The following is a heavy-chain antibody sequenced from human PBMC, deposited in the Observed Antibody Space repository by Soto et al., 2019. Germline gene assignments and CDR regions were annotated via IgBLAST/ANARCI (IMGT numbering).Heavy chain of an antibody. CDR2: IYHSGST. Sequence: LSLTCAVSGDSISSGGYSWSWIRQPPGKGLEWIGFIYHSGSTYYNPSLKSRVTISVDRSKNQFSLKLTSVTAADTAIYYCARGDTVITPFDYWGQGTLVTVSS. CDR1: GDSISSGGYS. CDR3: ARGDTVITPFDY. D-gene: IGHD5-18*01. J-gene: IGHJ4*02. V-gene: IGHV4-30-2*01.